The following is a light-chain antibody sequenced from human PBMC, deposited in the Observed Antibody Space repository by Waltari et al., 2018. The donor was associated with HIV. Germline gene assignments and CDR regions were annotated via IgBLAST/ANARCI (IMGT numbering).Light chain of an antibody. J-gene: IGLJ2*01. V-gene: IGLV1-44*01. CDR1: SSNIGKNI. Sequence: QSMLAQPPSVSGTPGQRVIIPCSGGSSNIGKNIVNWYQQFPGPAPNLVIYGDTQRPSGVPDRFSGSKSGTSASLAISGLQSEDEADYYCAVWDDTLKGLFGGGTKLTV. CDR2: GDT. CDR3: AVWDDTLKGL.